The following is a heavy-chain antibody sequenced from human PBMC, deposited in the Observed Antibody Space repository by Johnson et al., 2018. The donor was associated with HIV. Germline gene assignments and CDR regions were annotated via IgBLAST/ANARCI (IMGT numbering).Heavy chain of an antibody. CDR1: GFTFDDYG. D-gene: IGHD1-26*01. Sequence: VQLVESGGGVVRPGGSLRLSCAASGFTFDDYGMSWVRQTPGKGLEWVAGIHWNGGSTGYADSVKGRFTISRDNAKKSLCLQMNTLRAEDTALDYCASEAKHHVGANRVSSFDIWGQGTMVTVSA. CDR3: ASEAKHHVGANRVSSFDI. J-gene: IGHJ3*02. CDR2: IHWNGGST. V-gene: IGHV3-20*04.